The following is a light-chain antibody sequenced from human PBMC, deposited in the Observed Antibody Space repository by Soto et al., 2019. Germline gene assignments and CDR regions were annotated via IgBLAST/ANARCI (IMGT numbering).Light chain of an antibody. Sequence: QSALTQPASVSGSPGQSITMSCTRTSRDVGTYNLVSWYQQHPGKVPKLMIYEGSKRPSGVSSRFSGSKSGNTASLTISGLQVEDEADYYCCSYTGNFTLLFGGGTQLTVL. CDR2: EGS. CDR1: SRDVGTYNL. CDR3: CSYTGNFTLL. V-gene: IGLV2-23*01. J-gene: IGLJ3*02.